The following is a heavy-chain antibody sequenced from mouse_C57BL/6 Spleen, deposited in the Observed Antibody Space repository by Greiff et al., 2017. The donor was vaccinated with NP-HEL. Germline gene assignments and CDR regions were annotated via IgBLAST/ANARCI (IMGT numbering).Heavy chain of an antibody. CDR3: ALYGKETWFAY. CDR2: IDPSDSET. Sequence: VQLQQPGAELVRPGSSVKLSCKASGYTFTSYWMHWVKQRPIQGLEWIGNIDPSDSETHYNQKFKDKATLTVDKSSSTAYMQLSSLTSEYSAVYYCALYGKETWFAYWGQGTLVTVSA. CDR1: GYTFTSYW. J-gene: IGHJ3*01. D-gene: IGHD2-1*01. V-gene: IGHV1-52*01.